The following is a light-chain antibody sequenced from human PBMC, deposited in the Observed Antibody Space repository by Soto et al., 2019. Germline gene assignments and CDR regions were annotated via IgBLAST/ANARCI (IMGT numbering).Light chain of an antibody. Sequence: EIVMTQSPATLSVSPGESATLSCRASQSVSSSVAWYQQKPGQAPRLLIYDSSSRATGVPARFSGSGSGTEFSLAISSLQSEDFAVYYCQQYYHWTPTWTFGQGTKVDIK. J-gene: IGKJ1*01. CDR3: QQYYHWTPTWT. CDR1: QSVSSS. CDR2: DSS. V-gene: IGKV3-15*01.